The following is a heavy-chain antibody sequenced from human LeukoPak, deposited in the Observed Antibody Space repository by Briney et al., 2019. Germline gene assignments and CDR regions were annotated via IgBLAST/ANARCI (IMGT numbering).Heavy chain of an antibody. Sequence: GRSLRLSCAASGFTFSSYGMHWVRQAPGKGLEWVGRIKSKTDGGTTDYAAPVKGRFTISRDDSKNTLYLQMNSLKTEDTAVYYCATDSVIVGATVFDYWGQGTLVTVSS. J-gene: IGHJ4*02. CDR2: IKSKTDGGTT. D-gene: IGHD1-26*01. V-gene: IGHV3-15*01. CDR1: GFTFSSYG. CDR3: ATDSVIVGATVFDY.